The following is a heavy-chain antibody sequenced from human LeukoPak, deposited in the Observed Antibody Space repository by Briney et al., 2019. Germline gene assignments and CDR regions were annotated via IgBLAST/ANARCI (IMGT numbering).Heavy chain of an antibody. J-gene: IGHJ4*02. CDR2: FDPEDGET. Sequence: ASGKVSCKVSGYTLTELSMHWVRQAPGKGLEWMGGFDPEDGETIYAQKFQGRVTMTEDTSTDTAYMELSSLRSEDTAVYYCATTDYKDYYDSSGYDYWGQGTLVTVSS. CDR3: ATTDYKDYYDSSGYDY. CDR1: GYTLTELS. V-gene: IGHV1-24*01. D-gene: IGHD3-22*01.